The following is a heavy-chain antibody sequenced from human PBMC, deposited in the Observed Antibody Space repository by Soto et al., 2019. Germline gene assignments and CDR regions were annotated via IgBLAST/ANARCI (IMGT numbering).Heavy chain of an antibody. Sequence: GASVKVSCKASGYTFTSYAMHWVRQAHGQRLEWMGWINAGNGNTKYSQKFQGRVTITRDTSASTAYMELSSLRSEDTAVYYCARWLSSWSRDAFDIWGQGTMVTVSS. CDR1: GYTFTSYA. D-gene: IGHD6-13*01. J-gene: IGHJ3*02. CDR2: INAGNGNT. V-gene: IGHV1-3*01. CDR3: ARWLSSWSRDAFDI.